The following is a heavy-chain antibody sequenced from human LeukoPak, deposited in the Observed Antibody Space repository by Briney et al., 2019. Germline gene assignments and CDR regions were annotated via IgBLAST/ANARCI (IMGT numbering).Heavy chain of an antibody. V-gene: IGHV4-34*01. J-gene: IGHJ4*02. D-gene: IGHD3-3*01. CDR1: GGSISSYY. CDR2: INHSGST. Sequence: SETLSLTCTVSGGSISSYYWSWIRQPPGKGLEWIGEINHSGSTNYNPSLKSRVTISVDTSKNQFSLKLSSVTAADTAVYYCARQGSVGVPMDYWGQGTLVTVSS. CDR3: ARQGSVGVPMDY.